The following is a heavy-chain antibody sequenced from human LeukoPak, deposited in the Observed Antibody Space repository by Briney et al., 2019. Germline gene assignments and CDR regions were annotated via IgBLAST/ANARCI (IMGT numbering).Heavy chain of an antibody. V-gene: IGHV1-8*01. Sequence: ASVKVSCKASGCSFTTYDINWVRQATGQGLEWMGWMNPNSGNTGYAQKFQGSVAMTRNTSTSTAYMELSSLRSEDTAVYYCARDLWFGESRDAFDIWGQGTMVTVSS. CDR3: ARDLWFGESRDAFDI. CDR1: GCSFTTYD. J-gene: IGHJ3*02. CDR2: MNPNSGNT. D-gene: IGHD3-10*01.